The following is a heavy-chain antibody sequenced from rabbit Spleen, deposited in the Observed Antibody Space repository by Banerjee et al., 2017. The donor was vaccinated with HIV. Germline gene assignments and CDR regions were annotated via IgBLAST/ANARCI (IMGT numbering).Heavy chain of an antibody. Sequence: ELVESGGGLVQPGESLKLSCKASGIDFSSNWMCWVRQAPGKGLEWVVCIDAGSSGSTYYASWAKGRFTISKASSTTVTLQMTSLTAADTATYFCARDTSSSFSSYGMDLWGPGTLVTVS. CDR1: GIDFSSNW. J-gene: IGHJ6*01. CDR3: ARDTSSSFSSYGMDL. D-gene: IGHD1-1*01. CDR2: IDAGSSGST. V-gene: IGHV1S45*01.